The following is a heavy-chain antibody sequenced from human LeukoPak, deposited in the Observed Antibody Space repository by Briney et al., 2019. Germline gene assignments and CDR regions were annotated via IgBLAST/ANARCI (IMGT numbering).Heavy chain of an antibody. CDR1: GFTVSTND. CDR3: ASYYDTSGHYVDY. Sequence: GGSLRLFCGASGFTVSTNDMTWVRQAPGRGLEWVSAIYGGSSTHYADSVKGRFIISRDNSKNTLYLQMNTLRAEDTAVYYCASYYDTSGHYVDYWGQGTLVTVSS. CDR2: IYGGSST. V-gene: IGHV3-66*01. D-gene: IGHD3-22*01. J-gene: IGHJ4*02.